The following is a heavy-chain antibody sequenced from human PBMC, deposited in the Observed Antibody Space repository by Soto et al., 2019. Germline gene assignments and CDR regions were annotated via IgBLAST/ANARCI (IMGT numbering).Heavy chain of an antibody. CDR3: VKGGYHYFDY. D-gene: IGHD5-12*01. CDR2: ISYDGSNK. J-gene: IGHJ4*02. CDR1: RFTFSNYG. V-gene: IGHV3-30*18. Sequence: GESLKISCAASRFTFSNYGMHWVRQTPGKGLEWVAVISYDGSNKYYADSVKGRFTISRDNSKNTLYLQMNSLRAEDTAVYYCVKGGYHYFDYWGQGTLVTVSS.